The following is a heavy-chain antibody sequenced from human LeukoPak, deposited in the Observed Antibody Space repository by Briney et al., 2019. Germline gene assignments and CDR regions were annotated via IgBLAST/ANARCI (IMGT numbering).Heavy chain of an antibody. CDR3: AKTWYYYDSSGYSESYYFDY. D-gene: IGHD3-22*01. CDR2: ISGSGGST. CDR1: GFTFSSYA. Sequence: PGGSLRLSCAASGFTFSSYAMNWVRQAPGKGLEWVSAISGSGGSTYYADSVKGRFTISRDNSKNTLYLQMNSLRAEDTAVYYCAKTWYYYDSSGYSESYYFDYWGQGTLVTVSS. J-gene: IGHJ4*02. V-gene: IGHV3-23*01.